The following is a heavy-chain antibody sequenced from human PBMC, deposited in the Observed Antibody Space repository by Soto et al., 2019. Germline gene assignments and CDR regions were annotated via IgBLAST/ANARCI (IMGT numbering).Heavy chain of an antibody. J-gene: IGHJ6*04. D-gene: IGHD3-3*01. Sequence: SETLSLTCTVSGGSISSYYWSWIRQPPGKGLEWIGYIYYSGSTNYNPSLKSRVTISVDTSKNQFSLKLSSVTAADTAVYYCASNYDFWSGYYFSVWDKGTTVTVSS. CDR1: GGSISSYY. CDR3: ASNYDFWSGYYFSV. CDR2: IYYSGST. V-gene: IGHV4-59*01.